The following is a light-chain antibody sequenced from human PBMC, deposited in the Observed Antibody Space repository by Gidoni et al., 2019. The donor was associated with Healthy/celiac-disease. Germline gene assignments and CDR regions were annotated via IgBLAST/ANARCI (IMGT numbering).Light chain of an antibody. J-gene: IGKJ2*04. Sequence: EIVLTQSPGTLSLSPGERATFSCRASQSVSSSYLAWYQQKPGQAPRLLIYGASSRATGIPDRFSGSGSGTDFTLTISRLEPEDFAVYYCQQYGSSPPCSFGQGTKLEIK. CDR2: GAS. CDR3: QQYGSSPPCS. CDR1: QSVSSSY. V-gene: IGKV3-20*01.